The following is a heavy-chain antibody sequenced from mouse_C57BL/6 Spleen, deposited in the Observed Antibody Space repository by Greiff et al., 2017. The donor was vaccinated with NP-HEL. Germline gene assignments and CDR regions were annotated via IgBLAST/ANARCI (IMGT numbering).Heavy chain of an antibody. CDR2: IRNKANGYTT. V-gene: IGHV7-3*01. J-gene: IGHJ4*01. Sequence: EVKVEESGGGLVQPGGSLSLSCAASGFTFTDYYMSWVRQPPGKALEWLGFIRNKANGYTTEYSASVKGRFTISSDNSQSILYLQMNALRAEDSATYYCARYDDYDGMDYWGQGTSVTVSS. CDR1: GFTFTDYY. CDR3: ARYDDYDGMDY.